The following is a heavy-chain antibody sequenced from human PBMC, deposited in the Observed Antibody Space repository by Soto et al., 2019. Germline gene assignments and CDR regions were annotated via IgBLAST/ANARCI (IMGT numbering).Heavy chain of an antibody. D-gene: IGHD3-22*01. V-gene: IGHV3-23*01. Sequence: GSLRLSCAASGFTFSSYAMSWVRQAPGKGLEWVSAISGSGGSTYYADSVKGRFAISRDNSKNTLYLQMNSLRAEDTAVYYCALGTYYYDSSGYFDYWGQGTLVTVSS. CDR3: ALGTYYYDSSGYFDY. CDR1: GFTFSSYA. J-gene: IGHJ4*02. CDR2: ISGSGGST.